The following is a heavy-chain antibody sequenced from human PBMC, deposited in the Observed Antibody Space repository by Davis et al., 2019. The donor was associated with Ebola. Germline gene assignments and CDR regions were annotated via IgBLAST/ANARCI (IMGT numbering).Heavy chain of an antibody. CDR2: INAGNGNT. CDR1: GYTFTSYA. D-gene: IGHD4-17*01. V-gene: IGHV1-3*01. CDR3: AVETTVTRLYYYYGMDV. Sequence: AASVKVSCKASGYTFTSYAMHWVRQAPGRRLEWMGWINAGNGNTKYSQKFQGRVTITRDTSASTAYMELSSLRSEDTAVYYCAVETTVTRLYYYYGMDVWGQGTTVTVSS. J-gene: IGHJ6*02.